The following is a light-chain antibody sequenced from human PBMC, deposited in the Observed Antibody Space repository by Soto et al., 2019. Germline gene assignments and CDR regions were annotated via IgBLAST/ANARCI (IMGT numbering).Light chain of an antibody. J-gene: IGLJ1*01. CDR3: YSYTSSSTYV. Sequence: QSVLTQPASVSGSPGQSITISCTGTSSDVGAYNYVSWYQQHPAKVPKLMIYDVSNRPSGVSERFSGSKSGNTASLTISGLQAEDEADYYCYSYTSSSTYVFGTGTKVTVL. CDR1: SSDVGAYNY. CDR2: DVS. V-gene: IGLV2-14*01.